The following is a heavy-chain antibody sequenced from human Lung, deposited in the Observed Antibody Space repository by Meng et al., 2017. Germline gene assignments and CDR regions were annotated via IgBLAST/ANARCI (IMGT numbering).Heavy chain of an antibody. CDR1: GYNFPDYY. Sequence: VQLVQFGADVKKPVASEKVYCKPSGYNFPDYYIHWVRRAPGQGLEWMGRINPKSGDTHYAQKFQARVTMTGDTSISTAYMELSGLRSDDTAMYYCARDEDISAAGKLFGDYWGQGTLVTVSS. J-gene: IGHJ4*02. D-gene: IGHD6-25*01. V-gene: IGHV1-2*06. CDR2: INPKSGDT. CDR3: ARDEDISAAGKLFGDY.